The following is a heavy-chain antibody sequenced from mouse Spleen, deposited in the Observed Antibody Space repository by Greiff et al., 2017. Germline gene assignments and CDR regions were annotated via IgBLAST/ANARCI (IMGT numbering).Heavy chain of an antibody. D-gene: IGHD2-3*01. CDR2: ISNGGGST. CDR1: GFTFSDYY. Sequence: EVQLVESGGGLVQPGGSLKLSCATSGFTFSDYYMYWVRQTPEKRLEWVAYISNGGGSTYYPDTVKGRFTISRDNAKNTLYLQMSRLKSEDTAMYYCARHISGGDDGYGWFAYWGQGTLVTVSA. V-gene: IGHV5-12*02. CDR3: ARHISGGDDGYGWFAY. J-gene: IGHJ3*01.